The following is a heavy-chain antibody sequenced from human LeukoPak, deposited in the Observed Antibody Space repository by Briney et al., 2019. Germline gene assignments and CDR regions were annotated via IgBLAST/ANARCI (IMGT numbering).Heavy chain of an antibody. V-gene: IGHV3-11*01. CDR1: GFTFSDYY. Sequence: GGSLRLSCAASGFTFSDYYMSWIRQAPGKGLEWVSYISSSGSTIYYADSVKGRFTISRDNAKNSLYLQMNSLRAEDTAVYYCARDLSSGYNDRSYYYGMDVWGQGTTVTVSS. CDR3: ARDLSSGYNDRSYYYGMDV. D-gene: IGHD3-22*01. J-gene: IGHJ6*02. CDR2: ISSSGSTI.